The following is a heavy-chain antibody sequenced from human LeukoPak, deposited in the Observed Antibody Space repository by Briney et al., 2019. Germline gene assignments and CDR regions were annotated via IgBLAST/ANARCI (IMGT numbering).Heavy chain of an antibody. CDR3: ARDSGQQLGNFDY. Sequence: GGSLRLSCAAYGFTFSSYSMNWVRQAPGKGLEWVSSISSSSSYIYYADSVKGRFTISRDNAKNSLYLQMNSLRAEDTAVYYCARDSGQQLGNFDYWGQGTLVTVSS. V-gene: IGHV3-21*01. CDR2: ISSSSSYI. D-gene: IGHD6-13*01. CDR1: GFTFSSYS. J-gene: IGHJ4*02.